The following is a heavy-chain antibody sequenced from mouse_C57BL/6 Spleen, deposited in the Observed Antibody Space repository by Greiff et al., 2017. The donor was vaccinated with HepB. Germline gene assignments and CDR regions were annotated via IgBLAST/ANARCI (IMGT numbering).Heavy chain of an antibody. CDR1: GYTFTSYW. D-gene: IGHD3-2*02. J-gene: IGHJ3*01. Sequence: VQLQQPGAELVMPGASVKLSCKASGYTFTSYWMHWVKQRPGQGLEWIGEIDPSDSYTNYNQKFKGKSTLTVDKSSSTAYMQLSSLTSEDSAVYYCARTSSGRAWFAYWGQGTLVTVSA. V-gene: IGHV1-69*01. CDR3: ARTSSGRAWFAY. CDR2: IDPSDSYT.